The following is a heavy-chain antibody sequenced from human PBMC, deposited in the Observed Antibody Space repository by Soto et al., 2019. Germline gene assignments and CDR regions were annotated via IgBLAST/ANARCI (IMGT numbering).Heavy chain of an antibody. J-gene: IGHJ4*02. V-gene: IGHV4-59*08. CDR2: ISYSGSA. Sequence: SETLSLTCTVSGGSITTHFWSWIRQPPGKGLEWIGYISYSGSANYNPSLKSRVTVSVDTSKNHFSLSLYSVTAADTALYFCARWNSWFGGSYVDYWGQGALVTVSS. CDR3: ARWNSWFGGSYVDY. CDR1: GGSITTHF. D-gene: IGHD1-26*01.